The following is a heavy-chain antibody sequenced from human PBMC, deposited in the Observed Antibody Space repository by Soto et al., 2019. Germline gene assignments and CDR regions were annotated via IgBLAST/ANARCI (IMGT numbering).Heavy chain of an antibody. CDR3: ARDYYDSSGYTIGYY. Sequence: QVQLQESGPGLVKPSQTLSLTCTVSGGSISSGGYYWSWIRQHPGKGLEWIGYIYYSGSTYYNPSLKRRVTISVDTSKNRFSLKLSSVTAADTAVYYCARDYYDSSGYTIGYYWGQGTLVTVSS. D-gene: IGHD3-22*01. V-gene: IGHV4-31*03. CDR1: GGSISSGGYY. CDR2: IYYSGST. J-gene: IGHJ4*02.